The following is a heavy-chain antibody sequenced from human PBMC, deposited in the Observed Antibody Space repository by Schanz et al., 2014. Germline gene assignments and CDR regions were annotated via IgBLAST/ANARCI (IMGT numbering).Heavy chain of an antibody. CDR1: GFTFSSYA. D-gene: IGHD3-10*01. V-gene: IGHV3-23*01. CDR3: ARANYRRKINFDY. J-gene: IGHJ4*02. CDR2: LSGSGGST. Sequence: EVQLLESGGGLVQPGGSLRLSCAASGFTFSSYAMSWVRQAPGKGLEWVSALSGSGGSTYYADSVKGRFTISRDNSKTTLYLQMNSLRTEDTSVYFCARANYRRKINFDYWGQGTLVTVSS.